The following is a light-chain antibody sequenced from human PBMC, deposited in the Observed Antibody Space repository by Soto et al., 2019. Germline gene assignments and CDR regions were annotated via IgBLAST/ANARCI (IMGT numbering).Light chain of an antibody. CDR1: QSVSSSH. Sequence: EIVLTQSPGTLSLSPGERATLSCRTSQSVSSSHLAWYQQKPGHAPRLLIYAASKRATGIPDRFSGSGSGTDFTLTISRLEPEDFAVYYCQQYGSSPYTFGQGTKVDIK. CDR2: AAS. V-gene: IGKV3-20*01. J-gene: IGKJ2*01. CDR3: QQYGSSPYT.